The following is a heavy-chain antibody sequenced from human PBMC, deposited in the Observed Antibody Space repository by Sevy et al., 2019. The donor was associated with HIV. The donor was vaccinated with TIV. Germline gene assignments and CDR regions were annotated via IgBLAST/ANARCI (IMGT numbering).Heavy chain of an antibody. CDR2: ISSSSGYI. V-gene: IGHV3-21*01. D-gene: IGHD3-3*01. CDR3: ARDRDYDFWSGYILDY. J-gene: IGHJ4*02. Sequence: GGSLRLSCAASGFIFSSHGMNWVRQAPGKGLEWVSFISSSSGYIYYADSVKGRFTISRDNAKNSLYLQMNSLRAEDTARYYCARDRDYDFWSGYILDYWGQGTLVTVSS. CDR1: GFIFSSHG.